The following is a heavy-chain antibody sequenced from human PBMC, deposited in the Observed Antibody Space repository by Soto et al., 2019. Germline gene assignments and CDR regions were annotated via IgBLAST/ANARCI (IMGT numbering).Heavy chain of an antibody. CDR1: GYTFTSYD. D-gene: IGHD6-19*01. V-gene: IGHV1-8*01. CDR2: MNPNSGNT. J-gene: IGHJ4*02. Sequence: QVQLVQSGAEVKKPGASVKVSCKASGYTFTSYDINWVRQATGQGLEWMGWMNPNSGNTGYAQKFQGRVTMTRNTSISTAYMELSSLGSEDTAVYYCSSGSQQWLVRDYWGQGTLVTVSS. CDR3: SSGSQQWLVRDY.